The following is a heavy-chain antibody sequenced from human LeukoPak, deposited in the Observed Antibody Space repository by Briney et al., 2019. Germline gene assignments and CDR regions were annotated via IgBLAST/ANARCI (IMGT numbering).Heavy chain of an antibody. Sequence: GGSLRLSCAASEFTVISNYMSWVRQAPGEGLEWVSIIYTGGTTSYADSVKGRFTVPRDDFKNTLSLQMNSLRAEDTAVYYCARGSLSGRAFDLWGQGTMVTVSS. CDR1: EFTVISNY. V-gene: IGHV3-53*01. CDR3: ARGSLSGRAFDL. CDR2: IYTGGTT. J-gene: IGHJ3*01.